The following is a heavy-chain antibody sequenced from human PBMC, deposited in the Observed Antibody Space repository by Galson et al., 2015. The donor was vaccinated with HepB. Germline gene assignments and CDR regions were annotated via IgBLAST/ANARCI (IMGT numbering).Heavy chain of an antibody. CDR3: GRARWLQLMGGP. J-gene: IGHJ4*02. D-gene: IGHD5-24*01. Sequence: SVKVSCKASGYTFTSYYIHWVRQAPGQGLEWMGVINPTGGTTNYAQKFQGRVTMTRDTSTSTVYMELSSLRSEDTAVYYCGRARWLQLMGGPWGQGTLVTVSS. CDR2: INPTGGTT. V-gene: IGHV1-46*01. CDR1: GYTFTSYY.